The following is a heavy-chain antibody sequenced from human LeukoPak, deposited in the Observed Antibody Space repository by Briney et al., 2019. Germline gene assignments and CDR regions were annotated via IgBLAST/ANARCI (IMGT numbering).Heavy chain of an antibody. J-gene: IGHJ4*02. D-gene: IGHD3-10*01. CDR3: ARDKVRGIPTKFDY. CDR1: GGTFSSYA. Sequence: SVKVSCKASGGTFSSYAITWVRQAPGQGLEWMGRIIPILGITNQAQKFQGRVTMTTDTSTSTAYMELRSLRSDDTAVYYCARDKVRGIPTKFDYWGQGTLVTVSS. V-gene: IGHV1-69*04. CDR2: IIPILGIT.